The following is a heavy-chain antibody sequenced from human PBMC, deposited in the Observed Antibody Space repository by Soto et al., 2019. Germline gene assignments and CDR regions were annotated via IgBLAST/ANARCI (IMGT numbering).Heavy chain of an antibody. CDR1: EFVLTMYG. J-gene: IGHJ6*02. V-gene: IGHV1-18*01. CDR3: VRAVVVDSGYHYHTLDL. Sequence: ASVKVSCKASEFVLTMYGISWLRQAPGQGHEWMGWISVYNGDTTYAQNFQDRVTSRADKSTDIVYMDLTSLRSDDSAVYYCVRAVVVDSGYHYHTLDLWGLGTTVTVSS. CDR2: ISVYNGDT. D-gene: IGHD2-21*01.